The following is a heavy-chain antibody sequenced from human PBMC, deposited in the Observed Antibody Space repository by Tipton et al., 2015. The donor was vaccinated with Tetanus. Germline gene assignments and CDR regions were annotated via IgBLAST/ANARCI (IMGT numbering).Heavy chain of an antibody. CDR2: ISPFNENV. J-gene: IGHJ5*02. Sequence: QVQLVQSGAEVKKPGASVKVSRKASGYTFTHYGVNWVRQAPGQGLEWMGWISPFNENVNYAEKFQGRLTMTTDRSTATVHMDLRSLRSDDTAVYYCARGRGLGPHEYFEHWGQGTLVTVSS. CDR3: ARGRGLGPHEYFEH. V-gene: IGHV1-18*01. D-gene: IGHD3/OR15-3a*01. CDR1: GYTFTHYG.